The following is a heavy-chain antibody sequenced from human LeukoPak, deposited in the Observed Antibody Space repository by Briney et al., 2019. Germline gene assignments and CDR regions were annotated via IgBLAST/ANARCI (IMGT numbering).Heavy chain of an antibody. V-gene: IGHV1-18*04. D-gene: IGHD6-13*01. CDR2: ISAYNGQT. Sequence: ASVKVSCKASGYTFTSYYMHWVRQAPGQGREWVGWISAYNGQTIYTPSLQGRVTMTTDTSTNTAYMELTGLTSGDTAVYYCVRDIALIGAAGYYFDHWGQGTQVTVSS. CDR3: VRDIALIGAAGYYFDH. J-gene: IGHJ4*02. CDR1: GYTFTSYY.